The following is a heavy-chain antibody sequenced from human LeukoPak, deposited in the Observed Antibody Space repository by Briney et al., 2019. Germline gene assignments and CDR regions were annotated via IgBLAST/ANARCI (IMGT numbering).Heavy chain of an antibody. D-gene: IGHD3-10*01. CDR1: GGFISSYH. CDR2: IYTSGST. Sequence: SETLSLPCTVSGGFISSYHWRWLRQPPGEGLVWIGYIYTSGSTNYNPPLKSRVTISVDTSKNQCSLKLSSVTAPDTAVYYCARLPPASRSHDYWGQGTLVTVSS. CDR3: ARLPPASRSHDY. J-gene: IGHJ4*02. V-gene: IGHV4-4*09.